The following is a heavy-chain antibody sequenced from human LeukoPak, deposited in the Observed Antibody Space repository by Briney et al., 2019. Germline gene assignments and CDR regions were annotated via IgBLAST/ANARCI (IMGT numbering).Heavy chain of an antibody. CDR3: ARGGAASFDP. Sequence: GGSLRLSCVASGFTFSSHWMHWVRQAPGKGLVWVSRINNDGSDTTYADSVKGRFTISRDNAKNMLYLQMNSLRAEDTAVYYCARGGAASFDPWGQGTLVTVSS. V-gene: IGHV3-74*01. D-gene: IGHD4/OR15-4a*01. CDR2: INNDGSDT. J-gene: IGHJ5*02. CDR1: GFTFSSHW.